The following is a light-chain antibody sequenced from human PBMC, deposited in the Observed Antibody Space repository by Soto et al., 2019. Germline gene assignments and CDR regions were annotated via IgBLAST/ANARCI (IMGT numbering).Light chain of an antibody. CDR3: SSYSDSSPYV. CDR2: EVN. CDR1: SSDVGGYNY. V-gene: IGLV2-14*01. Sequence: QSVLTQPASVSGSPGQSITISCTGTSSDVGGYNYVSWYQQHPGKAPKLIIYEVNNRPSGVSNRFSGSKSGNTASLTISGLQAEDEADYYCSSYSDSSPYVFGTGTKVTVL. J-gene: IGLJ1*01.